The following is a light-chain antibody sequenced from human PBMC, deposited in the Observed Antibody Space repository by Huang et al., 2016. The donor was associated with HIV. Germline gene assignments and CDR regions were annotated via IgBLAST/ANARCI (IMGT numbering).Light chain of an antibody. Sequence: DIQMTQSPSSLSASVGDRVTITCRASQSISTSLNWYQQKPGKAPELLIYAASTLEFGVPSRFRDSGSGTDFTLTISRLQPEDFATYYCQQSYNAITFGQGTRLEIK. J-gene: IGKJ5*01. CDR2: AAS. V-gene: IGKV1-39*01. CDR1: QSISTS. CDR3: QQSYNAIT.